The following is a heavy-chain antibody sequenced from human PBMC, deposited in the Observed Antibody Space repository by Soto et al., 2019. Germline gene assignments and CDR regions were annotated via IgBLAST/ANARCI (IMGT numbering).Heavy chain of an antibody. CDR3: AREAYDSSGLNWFDP. Sequence: ASVKVSCKASGYTFTSYYMHWVRQAPGQGLEWMGIINPSGGSTSYAQKFQGRVTMTRDTFTSTVYMELSSLRSEDTAVYYCAREAYDSSGLNWFDPWGQGTLVTAPQ. CDR2: INPSGGST. J-gene: IGHJ5*02. V-gene: IGHV1-46*01. CDR1: GYTFTSYY. D-gene: IGHD3-22*01.